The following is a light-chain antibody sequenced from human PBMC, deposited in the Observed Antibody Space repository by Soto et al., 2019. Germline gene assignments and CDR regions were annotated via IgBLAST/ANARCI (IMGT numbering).Light chain of an antibody. CDR1: SSNIRAGYD. CDR3: QSYDTSLTGSKV. CDR2: GNN. V-gene: IGLV1-40*01. J-gene: IGLJ2*01. Sequence: QSVLTQPPSVSGAPGRRVTISCTGNSSNIRAGYDVHWYQQLPGTAPKLLIYGNNNRPSGVPERFSGSKSGTSASLAITGLQAEDEADYCCQSYDTSLTGSKVFGGGTKLTVL.